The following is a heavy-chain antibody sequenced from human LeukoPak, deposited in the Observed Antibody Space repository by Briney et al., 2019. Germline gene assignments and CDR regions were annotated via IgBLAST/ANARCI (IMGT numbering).Heavy chain of an antibody. CDR1: GGSISSSSYY. J-gene: IGHJ5*02. CDR2: IYYSGST. V-gene: IGHV4-39*01. D-gene: IGHD6-19*01. CDR3: ARIGALAVAPRRWFDP. Sequence: PSETLSLTCTVSGGSISSSSYYWGWIRQPPGKGLEWIGSIYYSGSTYYNPSLKSRVTISVDTSKNQFSLKLSSVTAADTAVYYCARIGALAVAPRRWFDPWGQGTLVTVSS.